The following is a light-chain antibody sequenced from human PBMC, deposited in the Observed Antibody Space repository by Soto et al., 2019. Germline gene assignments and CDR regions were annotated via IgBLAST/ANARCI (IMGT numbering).Light chain of an antibody. V-gene: IGKV1-5*03. CDR1: QSISSW. CDR2: KAS. CDR3: QQSVT. J-gene: IGKJ1*01. Sequence: DIQMTQSPSTLSASVGDRVTITCRASQSISSWLAWYQQKPGKAPKLLIYKASSLEIGVPSRFSGSGSGTEFTLTISSLQPDDFATYYCQQSVTFGQGTKVDIK.